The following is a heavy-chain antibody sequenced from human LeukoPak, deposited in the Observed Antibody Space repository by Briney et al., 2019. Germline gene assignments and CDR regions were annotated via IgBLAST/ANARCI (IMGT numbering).Heavy chain of an antibody. CDR2: ISWNSGSI. CDR1: GFTFDDYA. V-gene: IGHV3-9*01. CDR3: ARGKIRIVVVVAANY. J-gene: IGHJ4*02. Sequence: PGGSLRLSCAASGFTFDDYAMHWVRHAPGKGLEWVSGISWNSGSIGYADSVKGRFTISRDNAKNTLYLQMNSLRAEDTAVYYCARGKIRIVVVVAANYWGQGTLVTVSS. D-gene: IGHD2-15*01.